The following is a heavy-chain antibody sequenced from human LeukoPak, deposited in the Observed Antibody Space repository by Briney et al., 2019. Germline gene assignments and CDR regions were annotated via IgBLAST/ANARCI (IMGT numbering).Heavy chain of an antibody. Sequence: ASVKVSCKASGGTFSSYAISWVRQAPGQGLEWMGGIIPTFGTANYAQKFQGRVTITADKSTSTAYMELSGLRSEDTAVYYCARVSPTSYYYGMDVWGKGTTVTVSS. V-gene: IGHV1-69*06. CDR3: ARVSPTSYYYGMDV. CDR2: IIPTFGTA. J-gene: IGHJ6*04. CDR1: GGTFSSYA.